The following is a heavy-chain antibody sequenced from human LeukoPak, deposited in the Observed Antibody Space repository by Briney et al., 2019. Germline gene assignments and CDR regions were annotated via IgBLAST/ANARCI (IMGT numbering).Heavy chain of an antibody. CDR1: GFTVSRNV. CDR3: ARDLAGFQEPRYYYYMDV. V-gene: IGHV3-66*02. J-gene: IGHJ6*03. Sequence: GGSLRLSCVASGFTVSRNVMSWVRQAPGKGLEWVSLIYSDDRAFYADSVKGRFTISRNNSKNTLFLQMSSLKPEDTAIYYCARDLAGFQEPRYYYYMDVWAKGPRSPSP. D-gene: IGHD1-14*01. CDR2: IYSDDRA.